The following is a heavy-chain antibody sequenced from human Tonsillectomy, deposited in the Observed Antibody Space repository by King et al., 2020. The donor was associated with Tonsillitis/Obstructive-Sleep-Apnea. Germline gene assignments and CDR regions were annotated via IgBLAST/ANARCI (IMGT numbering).Heavy chain of an antibody. CDR1: GFTFSSYA. V-gene: IGHV3-23*04. D-gene: IGHD2-2*02. CDR3: AKPPPRYCSSTSCYTGDDAFDI. Sequence: VQLVESGGGLVQPGGSLRLSCAASGFTFSSYAMSWVRQAPGKGREWVSAISGSGGSTYYADSVKGRFTISRDNSKNTLYLQMNSLRAEDTAVYYCAKPPPRYCSSTSCYTGDDAFDIWGQGTMVTVSS. J-gene: IGHJ3*02. CDR2: ISGSGGST.